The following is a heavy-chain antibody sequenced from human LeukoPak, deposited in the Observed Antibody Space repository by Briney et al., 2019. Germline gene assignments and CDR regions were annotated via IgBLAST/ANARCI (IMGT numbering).Heavy chain of an antibody. J-gene: IGHJ4*02. CDR1: GFTFSSYA. Sequence: PGGSLRLSCAASGFTFSSYAMSWVRQAPGKGLEWVSAISGSGGSTYYADSVKGRFTISRDNSKNTLYLQMNSLRAEDTAVYYCAKDLRITMIVVVTSPFDYWGQGTLVTVSS. CDR3: AKDLRITMIVVVTSPFDY. D-gene: IGHD3-22*01. CDR2: ISGSGGST. V-gene: IGHV3-23*01.